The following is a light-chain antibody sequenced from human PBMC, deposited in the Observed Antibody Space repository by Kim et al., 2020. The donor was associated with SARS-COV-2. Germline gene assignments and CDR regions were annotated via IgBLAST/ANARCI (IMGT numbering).Light chain of an antibody. CDR3: QQYYTSST. CDR2: KAY. J-gene: IGKJ2*01. V-gene: IGKV1-5*03. CDR1: QSVSNW. Sequence: DIQMTQSPSTLSASVGDRVTLTCRASQSVSNWLAWYQQKPGKAPKLLIYKAYTLVSGVPSRFSGSGSRTEFTLTISSLQPDDLGTYYCQQYYTSSTFGRGTKVELK.